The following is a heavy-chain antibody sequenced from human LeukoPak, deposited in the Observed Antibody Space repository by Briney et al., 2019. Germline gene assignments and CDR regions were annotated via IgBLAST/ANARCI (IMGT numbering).Heavy chain of an antibody. V-gene: IGHV1-69*13. J-gene: IGHJ5*02. CDR1: GGTFSSYA. CDR3: AREGGYYDSSGYSNWFDP. CDR2: IIPIFGTA. Sequence: SVKVSCKASGGTFSSYAISWVRQAPGQGLEWMGGIIPIFGTANYAQKFQGRVTITADESTSTAYMELSSLRSEDTAVYYCAREGGYYDSSGYSNWFDPWGQGTLVTVSS. D-gene: IGHD3-22*01.